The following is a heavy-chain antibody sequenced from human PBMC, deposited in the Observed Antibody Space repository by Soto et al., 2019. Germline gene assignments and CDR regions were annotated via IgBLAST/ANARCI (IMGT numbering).Heavy chain of an antibody. Sequence: EVQVVESGGGLIKPGGSLRLSCAASGFTFTKAWMSWVRQAPGKGLEWVGRIKSNNEGGTTDYAAPVKGRFIISRDDSKNTLYLQMNSLKTEDTAVYYCRTTGLEWPPYYYYGMDVWGQGTTVTVTS. D-gene: IGHD3-3*01. V-gene: IGHV3-15*01. J-gene: IGHJ6*02. CDR2: IKSNNEGGTT. CDR1: GFTFTKAW. CDR3: RTTGLEWPPYYYYGMDV.